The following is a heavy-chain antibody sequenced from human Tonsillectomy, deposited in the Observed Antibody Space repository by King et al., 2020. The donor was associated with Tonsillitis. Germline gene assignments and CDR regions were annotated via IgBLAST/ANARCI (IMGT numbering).Heavy chain of an antibody. D-gene: IGHD1-26*01. CDR1: GGSISSGGYY. CDR2: IYYSGST. V-gene: IGHV4-31*03. CDR3: ARSHGGGTYN. J-gene: IGHJ4*02. Sequence: QLQESGPGLVKPSQTLSLTCTVSGGSISSGGYYCNWIRQHPGKGLEWIGYIYYSGSTNYNPSLKSRVTISVDTSKNQFSLKLSSVTAADTAVYYCARSHGGGTYNWGQGTLVTVSS.